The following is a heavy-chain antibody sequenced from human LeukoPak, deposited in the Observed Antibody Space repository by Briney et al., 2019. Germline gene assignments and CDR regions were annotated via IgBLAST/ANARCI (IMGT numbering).Heavy chain of an antibody. Sequence: GGSLRLSCAASGFTVSSNYMSWVRQAPGKGVEWVSVIYSGGSTYYADSVKGRFTISRDNSKNTLYLQMNSLRAEDTAVYYCARTRYDFWSGYYVWGQGTLVTVSS. D-gene: IGHD3-3*01. V-gene: IGHV3-53*01. J-gene: IGHJ4*02. CDR2: IYSGGST. CDR1: GFTVSSNY. CDR3: ARTRYDFWSGYYV.